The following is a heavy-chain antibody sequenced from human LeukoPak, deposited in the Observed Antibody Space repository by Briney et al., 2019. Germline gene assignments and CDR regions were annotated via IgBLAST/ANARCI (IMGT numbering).Heavy chain of an antibody. V-gene: IGHV4-59*01. CDR1: GASINSYY. D-gene: IGHD6-13*01. Sequence: SETLSLTCTVSGASINSYYWSWIRQPPGKGLEWIGCIYDSGSTDYNPSLKSRVTISVDTSKNQFSLKLTSVTAADTAMYYCARTSSSWLWGQGTMVTVSS. CDR3: ARTSSSWL. CDR2: IYDSGST. J-gene: IGHJ3*01.